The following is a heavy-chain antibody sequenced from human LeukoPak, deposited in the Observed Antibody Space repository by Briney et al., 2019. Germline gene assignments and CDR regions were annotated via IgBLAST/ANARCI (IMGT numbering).Heavy chain of an antibody. CDR3: ARGRRDYFDY. Sequence: SETLSLTCTVSGGSISNYWWSWIRQPPGKGLEWIGYIYYSGSTNYNPSLKSRVTISVDTSKNQFSLKLSSVTAADTAVYYCARGRRDYFDYWGQGTLVTVSS. V-gene: IGHV4-59*01. CDR2: IYYSGST. J-gene: IGHJ4*02. CDR1: GGSISNYW.